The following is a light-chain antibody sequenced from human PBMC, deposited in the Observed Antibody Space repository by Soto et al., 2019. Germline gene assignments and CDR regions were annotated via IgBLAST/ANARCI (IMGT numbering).Light chain of an antibody. J-gene: IGKJ4*01. Sequence: EVVMTQSPATLSVSPGEGATLSCRAGQGIGDTLAWYQQKPGQAPRLLIYGASSRAPGIPDRFSGSGSGTDFTLTISRLEPEDFAVYYCQQYGSSPLTFGGGTKVDIK. CDR3: QQYGSSPLT. V-gene: IGKV3-20*01. CDR2: GAS. CDR1: QGIGDT.